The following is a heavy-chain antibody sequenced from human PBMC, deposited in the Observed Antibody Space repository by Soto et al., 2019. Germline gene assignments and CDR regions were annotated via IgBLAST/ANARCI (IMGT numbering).Heavy chain of an antibody. Sequence: SVKVSCKPSGGTFTNYAFSWVRQAPGQGLEWMGGIIPIFGTPDYAQNFQGRVTITADESTRTASMELSSLRSDDTAVYYCARERSVGYCITTTCPKPFYYYAMDVWGQGTTVTVPS. D-gene: IGHD2-2*01. V-gene: IGHV1-69*13. CDR1: GGTFTNYA. CDR3: ARERSVGYCITTTCPKPFYYYAMDV. J-gene: IGHJ6*02. CDR2: IIPIFGTP.